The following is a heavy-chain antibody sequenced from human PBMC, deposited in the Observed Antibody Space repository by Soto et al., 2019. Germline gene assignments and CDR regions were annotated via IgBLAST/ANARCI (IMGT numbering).Heavy chain of an antibody. CDR3: ARAGIQLWQRFFDY. Sequence: ASETLSLTCTVSGGSISSGDYYWSWIRQPPGKGLEWIGYIYYRGSTYYNPSLRSRVSISVDTPKNQFSLKLSSVTAADTAVYYCARAGIQLWQRFFDYWGQGTLVTVSS. D-gene: IGHD5-18*01. CDR1: GGSISSGDYY. J-gene: IGHJ4*02. CDR2: IYYRGST. V-gene: IGHV4-30-4*01.